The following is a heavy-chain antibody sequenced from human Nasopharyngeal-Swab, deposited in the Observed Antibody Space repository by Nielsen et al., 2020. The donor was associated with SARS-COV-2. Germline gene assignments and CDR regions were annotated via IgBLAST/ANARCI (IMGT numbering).Heavy chain of an antibody. D-gene: IGHD6-13*01. CDR1: GGSFSGYY. J-gene: IGHJ4*02. V-gene: IGHV4-59*01. CDR2: IYYSGST. CDR3: ARGYSSSWFDY. Sequence: GSLRLSCAVYGGSFSGYYWSWIRQPPGKGLEWIGYIYYSGSTNYNPSLKSRVTISVDTSKNQFSLKLSSVTAADTAVYYCARGYSSSWFDYWGQGTLVTVSS.